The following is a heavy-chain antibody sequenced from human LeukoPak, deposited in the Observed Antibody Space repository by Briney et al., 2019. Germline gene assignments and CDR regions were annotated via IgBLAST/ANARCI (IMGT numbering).Heavy chain of an antibody. CDR3: ARDLVGATAS. Sequence: AGGSLRLSCAASGFTFSNYPMSWVRQALGKGLEWVSTISGSGGSTYYADSVKGRFTISRDNAKNSLYLQMNSLRDEDTAVYYCARDLVGATASWGQGTLVTVSS. V-gene: IGHV3-23*01. D-gene: IGHD1-26*01. CDR2: ISGSGGST. J-gene: IGHJ5*02. CDR1: GFTFSNYP.